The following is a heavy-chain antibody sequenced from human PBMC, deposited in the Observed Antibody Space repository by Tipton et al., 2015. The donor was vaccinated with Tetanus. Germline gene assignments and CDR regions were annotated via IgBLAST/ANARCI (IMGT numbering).Heavy chain of an antibody. Sequence: TLSLTCIVSGGSLRSSDYYGAWVRQSPVKGLEWIGSVSYSGRTYYNPSLKSRVTMSVDTFKKDFSVRLTSVTAADTALYYCAQDPVRFVGSLPSGSSLDHWGQGALVTVSS. J-gene: IGHJ5*02. CDR2: VSYSGRT. D-gene: IGHD3-3*01. V-gene: IGHV4-39*02. CDR3: AQDPVRFVGSLPSGSSLDH. CDR1: GGSLRSSDYY.